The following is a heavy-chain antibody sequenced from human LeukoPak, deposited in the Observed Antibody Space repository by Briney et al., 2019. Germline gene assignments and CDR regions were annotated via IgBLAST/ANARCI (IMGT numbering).Heavy chain of an antibody. J-gene: IGHJ4*02. CDR2: INHSGST. Sequence: SETLSLTCAVYGGSFSGYYWSWIRQPPGKGLEWIGEINHSGSTNYNPSLKSRVTISVDTSKNQFSLKLSSVTAADTAVYYCARAASYDSSGALDYWGQGTLVTVSS. D-gene: IGHD3-22*01. V-gene: IGHV4-34*01. CDR1: GGSFSGYY. CDR3: ARAASYDSSGALDY.